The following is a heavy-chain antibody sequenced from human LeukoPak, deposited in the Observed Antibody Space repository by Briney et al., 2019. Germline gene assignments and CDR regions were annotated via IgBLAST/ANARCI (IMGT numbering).Heavy chain of an antibody. J-gene: IGHJ3*02. CDR1: GFTLSDHY. CDR3: ACTLRGAFDI. CDR2: ISSSSSTI. V-gene: IGHV3-48*04. D-gene: IGHD5-12*01. Sequence: QPGGSLRLSCAASGFTLSDHYMDWVRQGPGKGLEWVSYISSSSSTIYYADSVKGRFTISRGNAKNSVYLQMNSLRAEDTAVYYCACTLRGAFDIWGQGTMVTVSS.